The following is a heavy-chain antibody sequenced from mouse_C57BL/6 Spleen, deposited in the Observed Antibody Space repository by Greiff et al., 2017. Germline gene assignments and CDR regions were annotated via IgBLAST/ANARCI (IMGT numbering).Heavy chain of an antibody. Sequence: VQLQQSGPELVKPGASVKISCKASGYTFTDYYLNWVKQSHGKSLEWIGDINPNNGGTSYNQKFKGKATLTVDKSSSTAYMELRSLTSEDSAVYYCAVYGSSPYWYFDVWGTGTTVTVSS. V-gene: IGHV1-26*01. CDR2: INPNNGGT. D-gene: IGHD1-1*01. J-gene: IGHJ1*03. CDR3: AVYGSSPYWYFDV. CDR1: GYTFTDYY.